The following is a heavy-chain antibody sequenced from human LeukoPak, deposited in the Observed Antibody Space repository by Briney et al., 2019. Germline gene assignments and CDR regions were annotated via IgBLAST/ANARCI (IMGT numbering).Heavy chain of an antibody. V-gene: IGHV3-21*01. J-gene: IGHJ3*02. CDR3: ARYKLYHGAFDI. D-gene: IGHD2-2*01. CDR1: GFMFSDAW. Sequence: GGSLRLSCAASGFMFSDAWMSWVRQAPGKGLEWVSSISSSSSYIYYADSVKGRFTISRDNAENSLYLQMNSLRAEDTAVYYCARYKLYHGAFDIWGQGTMVTVSS. CDR2: ISSSSSYI.